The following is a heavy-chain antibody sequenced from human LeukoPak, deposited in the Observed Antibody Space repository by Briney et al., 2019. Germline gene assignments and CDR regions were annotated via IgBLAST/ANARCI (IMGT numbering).Heavy chain of an antibody. CDR2: INPNSGGT. V-gene: IGHV1-2*04. CDR3: ARGLSTLYCSSTSCPAGGWYFDL. J-gene: IGHJ2*01. CDR1: GYTFTGYY. Sequence: GASVKVSCKASGYTFTGYYMHWVRQAPGQGLEWMGWINPNSGGTNYAQKFQGWVTMTRDTSISTAYMELSRLRSDDTAVYYCARGLSTLYCSSTSCPAGGWYFDLWGRGTLVTVSS. D-gene: IGHD2-2*01.